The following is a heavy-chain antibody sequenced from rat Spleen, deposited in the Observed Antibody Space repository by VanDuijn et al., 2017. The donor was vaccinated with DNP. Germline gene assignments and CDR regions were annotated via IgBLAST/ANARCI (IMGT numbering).Heavy chain of an antibody. Sequence: EVQLVESGGGLVQPGRSLKLSCAASGITFSNYDMAWVRQAPKKGLEWVAYISYDAGGFHYGDSVKGRFTISRDNAKSTLYLQMDSLRSEDTATYYCATSPGPNWFAYWGQGTLVTVSS. CDR2: ISYDAGGF. CDR3: ATSPGPNWFAY. CDR1: GITFSNYD. D-gene: IGHD1-4*01. J-gene: IGHJ3*01. V-gene: IGHV5-7*01.